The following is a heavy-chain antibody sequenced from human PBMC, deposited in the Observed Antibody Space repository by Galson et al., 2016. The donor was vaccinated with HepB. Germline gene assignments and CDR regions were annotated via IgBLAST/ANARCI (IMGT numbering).Heavy chain of an antibody. D-gene: IGHD3-22*01. J-gene: IGHJ4*02. CDR1: GGSISSDGYY. Sequence: LSLTCTVSGGSISSDGYYWSWIRQYPGKGLEWIGYIYYSGSTYYNRSLKSRVTISVDTSKNQFSLKLSSVTAADTAVYYCAYTYYYDSSGYSPFDNWGQGTLVTVSS. CDR2: IYYSGST. V-gene: IGHV4-31*03. CDR3: AYTYYYDSSGYSPFDN.